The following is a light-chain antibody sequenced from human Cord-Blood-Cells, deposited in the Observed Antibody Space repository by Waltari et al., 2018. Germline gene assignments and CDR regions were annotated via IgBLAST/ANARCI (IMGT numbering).Light chain of an antibody. J-gene: IGKJ2*01. CDR2: AAS. CDR3: QQSYSTPYT. V-gene: IGKV1-39*01. Sequence: DIQMTQSPSSLSASVGDRVTITGRASQRISSYLNWYQQKPGKAPKHLIYAASSLQSGVPSRFSGSGSGTDFTLTISSLQPEDFATYYCQQSYSTPYTFGQGTKLEIK. CDR1: QRISSY.